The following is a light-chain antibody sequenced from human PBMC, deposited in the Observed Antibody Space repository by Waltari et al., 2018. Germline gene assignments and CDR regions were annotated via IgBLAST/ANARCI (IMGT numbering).Light chain of an antibody. CDR1: QSISSW. CDR2: KAS. J-gene: IGKJ1*01. V-gene: IGKV1-5*03. CDR3: QQYDSYSGT. Sequence: DIQMTQSPSTLSASVGDRVTITCRASQSISSWLAWYQQKPGKAPKLLIYKASSLESGVPSRFSGSGSGTDFTFTISSLQPDDFATYYCQQYDSYSGTFGQGTKVEIK.